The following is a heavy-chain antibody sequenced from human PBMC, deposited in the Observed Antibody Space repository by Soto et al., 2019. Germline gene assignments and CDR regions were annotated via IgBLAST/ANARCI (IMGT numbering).Heavy chain of an antibody. J-gene: IGHJ4*02. CDR1: GGTFSSYA. V-gene: IGHV1-69*01. CDR3: ARDPYGSGSGYFDY. Sequence: QVQLVQSGAEVKKPGSSVKVSCKASGGTFSSYAISWVRQAPGQGLEWMGGIIPIFGTANYAQKFQGRVTITADESTRTAYMELSRLRAEDTAVDYCARDPYGSGSGYFDYWGQGTLVTVSS. D-gene: IGHD3-10*01. CDR2: IIPIFGTA.